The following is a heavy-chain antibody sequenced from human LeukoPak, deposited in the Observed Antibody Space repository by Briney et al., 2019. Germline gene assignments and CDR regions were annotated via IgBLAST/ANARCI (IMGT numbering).Heavy chain of an antibody. D-gene: IGHD3-10*01. CDR3: TTNIRVLLWLLY. CDR2: IKSKTDGGTT. Sequence: KTGGSLRLACAASGFTFSNAWMSWVRQAPGKGLEWVGRIKSKTDGGTTDYAAPVKGRFTISRDDSKNTLYLQMNSLKTEDTAVYYCTTNIRVLLWLLYWGQGTLVTVSS. CDR1: GFTFSNAW. J-gene: IGHJ4*02. V-gene: IGHV3-15*01.